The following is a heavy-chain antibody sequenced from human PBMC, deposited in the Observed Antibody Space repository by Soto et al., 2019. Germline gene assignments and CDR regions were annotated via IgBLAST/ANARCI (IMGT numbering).Heavy chain of an antibody. D-gene: IGHD6-13*01. CDR1: GGSFSGYY. V-gene: IGHV4-34*01. CDR3: ARRYSSAFDI. Sequence: SETLSLTCAVYGGSFSGYYWSWIRQPPGKGLEWIGEINHSGSTNYNPSLKSRVTISVDTSKNQFSLKLSSVTAADTAVYYCARRYSSAFDIWGQGTMVTVSS. CDR2: INHSGST. J-gene: IGHJ3*02.